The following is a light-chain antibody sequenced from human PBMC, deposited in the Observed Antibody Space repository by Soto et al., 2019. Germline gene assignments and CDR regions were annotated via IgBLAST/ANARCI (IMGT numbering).Light chain of an antibody. V-gene: IGKV3-15*01. CDR2: GAS. J-gene: IGKJ1*01. CDR3: QQYNSWLWT. CDR1: QSVSSSY. Sequence: EIVLTQSPGTLSLSPVEIATLSCRASQSVSSSYLAWYQQKPGQAPRLLIYGASTRATGIPARFSGSGSGTEFTLIISSLQSEDSAVYYCQQYNSWLWTFGQGTTGDIK.